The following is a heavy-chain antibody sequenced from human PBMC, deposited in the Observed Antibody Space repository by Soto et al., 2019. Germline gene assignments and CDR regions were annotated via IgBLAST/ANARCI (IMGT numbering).Heavy chain of an antibody. J-gene: IGHJ5*02. D-gene: IGHD3-22*01. CDR2: IYYSGST. Sequence: SETLSLTCTVSGGSISSGNNYWSWIRQHPGKGLEWIGYIYYSGSTYYNPSLKSRVTISVGTSKNQFSLKLSSVTAADTAVYYCARTSYDSSGTAADPWGQGTLVTVSS. CDR3: ARTSYDSSGTAADP. V-gene: IGHV4-31*03. CDR1: GGSISSGNNY.